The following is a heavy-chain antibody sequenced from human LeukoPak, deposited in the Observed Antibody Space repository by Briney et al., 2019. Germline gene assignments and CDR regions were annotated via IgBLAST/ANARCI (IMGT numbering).Heavy chain of an antibody. Sequence: SETLSLTCAVYGGSFSGYYWSWIRQPPGKGLEWIGYIYYSGSTNYNPSLKSRVTISVDTSKNQFSLKLSSVTAADTAVYYCARGANWGLDWGQGTLVTVSS. CDR2: IYYSGST. CDR3: ARGANWGLD. J-gene: IGHJ4*02. CDR1: GGSFSGYY. D-gene: IGHD7-27*01. V-gene: IGHV4-59*12.